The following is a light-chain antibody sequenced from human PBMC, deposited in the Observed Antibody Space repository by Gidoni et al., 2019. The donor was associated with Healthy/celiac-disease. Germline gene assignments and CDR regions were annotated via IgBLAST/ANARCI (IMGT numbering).Light chain of an antibody. CDR1: QDISNY. V-gene: IGKV1-33*01. CDR2: DAS. J-gene: IGKJ3*01. Sequence: DIQMTQSPSSLSASVGDRVTITCQASQDISNYLNWYQQKPGKAPKLMIYDASYLETGVPSRFSGSGSGTDFTFTISSLQPEDIATYYCQQYDNLPLTFGPGTKVDIK. CDR3: QQYDNLPLT.